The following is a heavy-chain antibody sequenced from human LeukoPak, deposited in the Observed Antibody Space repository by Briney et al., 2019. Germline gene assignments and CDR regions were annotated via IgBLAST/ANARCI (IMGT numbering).Heavy chain of an antibody. D-gene: IGHD3-10*01. CDR3: APTGRFYKY. CDR2: ISVSGGST. J-gene: IGHJ4*02. V-gene: IGHV3-23*01. Sequence: PGGSLRLSRAASGFTFTTYAMSWVRQAPGKGLEWVSSISVSGGSTYYAHSVKGRFTISRDSSNHTLYLQMNSLRAEDTAIYYCAPTGRFYKYWGQGTLVTVSS. CDR1: GFTFTTYA.